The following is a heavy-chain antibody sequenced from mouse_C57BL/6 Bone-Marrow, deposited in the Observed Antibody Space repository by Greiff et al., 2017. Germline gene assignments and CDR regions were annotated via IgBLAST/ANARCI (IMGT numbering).Heavy chain of an antibody. V-gene: IGHV5-6*01. CDR2: ISSGGSYT. D-gene: IGHD1-1*01. J-gene: IGHJ3*01. CDR1: GFTFSSYG. Sequence: EVHLVESGGDLVKPGGSLKLSCAASGFTFSSYGMSWVRQTPDKRLEWVATISSGGSYTYYPDSVKGRFTISRDNAKNTLYLQISSLKSEDTAMYYCARPNYYGSSYGSYWGQGTLVTVSA. CDR3: ARPNYYGSSYGSY.